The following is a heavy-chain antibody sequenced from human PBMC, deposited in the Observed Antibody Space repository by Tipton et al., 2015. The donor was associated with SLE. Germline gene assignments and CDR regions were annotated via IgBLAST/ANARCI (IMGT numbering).Heavy chain of an antibody. Sequence: SLRLSCAASGFTFSINDMRWVRQAPGKGLEWVSGISGSGHTTHYADSVKGRFTISRDNSKNSLYLQMNSLRAEDTAVYYCARDLSSSWYDYYYYMDVWGKGTTVTVSS. CDR1: GFTFSIND. CDR3: ARDLSSSWYDYYYYMDV. J-gene: IGHJ6*03. D-gene: IGHD6-13*01. CDR2: ISGSGHTT. V-gene: IGHV3-23*01.